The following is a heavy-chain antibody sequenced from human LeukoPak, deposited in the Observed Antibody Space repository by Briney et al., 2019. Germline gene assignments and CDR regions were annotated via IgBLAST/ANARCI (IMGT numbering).Heavy chain of an antibody. D-gene: IGHD3-22*01. Sequence: GASVKVSCKASGYTFTGYYMHWVRQAPGQGLEWMGRINPNSGGTNYAQKFQGRVTTTRDTSINTAYMDLSRLGSDDTAVYYCATDTWGYYDSSNYYRQADYWGQGTLVTVSS. V-gene: IGHV1-2*06. J-gene: IGHJ4*02. CDR1: GYTFTGYY. CDR2: INPNSGGT. CDR3: ATDTWGYYDSSNYYRQADY.